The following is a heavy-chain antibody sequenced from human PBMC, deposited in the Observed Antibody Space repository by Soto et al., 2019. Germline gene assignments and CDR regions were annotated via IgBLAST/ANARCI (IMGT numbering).Heavy chain of an antibody. Sequence: QVQLVQSGAEVKKPGSSVKVSCKASGGTFSSYAISWVRQAPGQGLEWMGGIIPIFGTANYAQKFQGRVTITADKSTSTAYMELSSLRSEDTAVYYCARSENSHCSSTSCYNYYYGMDVWGQGTTVTVSS. J-gene: IGHJ6*02. CDR1: GGTFSSYA. CDR2: IIPIFGTA. V-gene: IGHV1-69*06. CDR3: ARSENSHCSSTSCYNYYYGMDV. D-gene: IGHD2-2*02.